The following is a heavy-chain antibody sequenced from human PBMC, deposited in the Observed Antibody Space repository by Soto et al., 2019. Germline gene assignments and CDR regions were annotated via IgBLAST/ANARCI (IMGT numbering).Heavy chain of an antibody. D-gene: IGHD2-15*01. CDR3: ARRWGSAADY. CDR1: GGSISSYY. J-gene: IGHJ4*02. V-gene: IGHV4-59*08. CDR2: IYYSGGT. Sequence: QVQLQESGPGLVKPSETLSLTCTVSGGSISSYYWSWIRQPPGKGLEWIGYIYYSGGTNYNPSLKSRVTISVDTPKNQFSLKLSSVTAADTAVYYCARRWGSAADYWGQGTLVTVSS.